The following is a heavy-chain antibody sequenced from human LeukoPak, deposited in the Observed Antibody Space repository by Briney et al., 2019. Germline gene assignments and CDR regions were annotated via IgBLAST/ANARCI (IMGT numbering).Heavy chain of an antibody. CDR1: GYTFTGYY. D-gene: IGHD3-22*01. V-gene: IGHV1-2*02. CDR3: ARDAEPDCYDSSYPFDY. J-gene: IGHJ4*02. Sequence: ASVKVSCKASGYTFTGYYMHWVRQAPGQGLEWMGWINPNSGGTNYAQKFQGRVTMTRDTSISTAYMELSRLRSDDTAVYYCARDAEPDCYDSSYPFDYWGQGTLVTVSS. CDR2: INPNSGGT.